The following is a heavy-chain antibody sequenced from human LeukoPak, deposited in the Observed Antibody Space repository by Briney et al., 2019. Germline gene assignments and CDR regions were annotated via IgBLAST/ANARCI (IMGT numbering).Heavy chain of an antibody. J-gene: IGHJ3*02. CDR3: ARGDYGDYVDAFDI. CDR2: IYYSGST. Sequence: SETLSLTCTVSGDSISSYYWSWIRQPPGEGREWIGYIYYSGSTNYNPTLKSRVTISVDTSKNQFSLKLSSVTAADTAVYYCARGDYGDYVDAFDIWGQGTMVTVSS. V-gene: IGHV4-59*12. D-gene: IGHD4-17*01. CDR1: GDSISSYY.